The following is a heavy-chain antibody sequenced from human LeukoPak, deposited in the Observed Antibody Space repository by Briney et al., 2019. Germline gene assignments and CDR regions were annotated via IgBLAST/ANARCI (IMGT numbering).Heavy chain of an antibody. CDR1: VGSISTTSYY. D-gene: IGHD3-16*01. CDR3: ASALRYDWNWFDP. J-gene: IGHJ5*02. CDR2: IYYGGST. V-gene: IGHV4-39*07. Sequence: SETLSLTCTVSVGSISTTSYYWGWIRQPPGKGLEWIGSIYYGGSTYYSPSLKSRVTISVDTSKNQFSLKLSSVTAADTAVYYCASALRYDWNWFDPWGQGTLVTVSS.